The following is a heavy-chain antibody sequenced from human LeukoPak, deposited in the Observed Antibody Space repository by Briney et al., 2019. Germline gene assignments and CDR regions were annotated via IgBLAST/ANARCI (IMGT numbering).Heavy chain of an antibody. D-gene: IGHD3-22*01. CDR1: GFTVSNND. Sequence: QSGGSLRLSCAASGFTVSNNDMNWVRQAPGKGLEWVSGIYIGGRTISVDSVRGRFTISRDNSKNTLYLQMNSLRAEDTAVYYCAKEARYYYDSSGYRDYWGQGTLVTVSS. CDR3: AKEARYYYDSSGYRDY. CDR2: IYIGGRT. V-gene: IGHV3-53*01. J-gene: IGHJ4*02.